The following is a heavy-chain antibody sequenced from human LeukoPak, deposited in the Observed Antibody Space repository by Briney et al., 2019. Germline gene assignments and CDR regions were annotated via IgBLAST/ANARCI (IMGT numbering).Heavy chain of an antibody. J-gene: IGHJ3*02. CDR2: IYYSGNT. Sequence: SETLSLTCTVSGGSISNYFWSWFRQAPGKGLEYIGFIYYSGNTNYNPSFKSRVTISVDTSKKQFSLKLSSVTAADTAVYYCARDLAYRSSLRGTFDIWGQGTKVTVSS. D-gene: IGHD6-19*01. CDR1: GGSISNYF. CDR3: ARDLAYRSSLRGTFDI. V-gene: IGHV4-59*01.